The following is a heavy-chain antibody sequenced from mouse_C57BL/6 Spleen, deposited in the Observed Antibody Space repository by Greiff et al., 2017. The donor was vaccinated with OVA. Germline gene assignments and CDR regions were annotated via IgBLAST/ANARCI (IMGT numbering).Heavy chain of an antibody. CDR3: ARQFDDYAAWFAY. V-gene: IGHV5-9*01. CDR1: GFTFSSYT. CDR2: ISGGGGNT. Sequence: EVQLVESGGGLVKPGGSLKLSCAASGFTFSSYTMSWVRQTPEKRLEWVATISGGGGNTYYPDSVKGRFTISRDNAKNTLYLQMSSLRSEDTALYYCARQFDDYAAWFAYWGQGTLVTVSA. D-gene: IGHD2-4*01. J-gene: IGHJ3*01.